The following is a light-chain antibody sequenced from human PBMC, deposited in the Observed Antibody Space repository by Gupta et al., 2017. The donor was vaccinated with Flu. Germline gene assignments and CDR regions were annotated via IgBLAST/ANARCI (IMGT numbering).Light chain of an antibody. CDR2: GAG. CDR1: QRVRSN. CDR3: QQYDAWPPST. Sequence: ATLSGSPWESATLHCRASQRVRSNLAWYQQKPGQAPRPPNYGAGIRATDVPARFSGRGSGTDFTLTISSVESQDVAVYYCQQYDAWPPSTFGPGTKVEMK. V-gene: IGKV3-15*01. J-gene: IGKJ1*01.